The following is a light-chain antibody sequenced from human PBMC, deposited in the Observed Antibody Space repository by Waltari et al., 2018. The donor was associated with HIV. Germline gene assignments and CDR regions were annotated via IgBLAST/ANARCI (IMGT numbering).Light chain of an antibody. CDR3: CSYAGSSYV. V-gene: IGLV2-11*01. CDR2: DVT. Sequence: QSALTQPRSVSGSPGQSVTISCTGTSSDVGAYNYVSWYQQHPGKAPKLMIYDVTKRPSVVPDRFSGSKSGNTASLTISVLQAEDEADYYCCSYAGSSYVFGTGTNVTVL. CDR1: SSDVGAYNY. J-gene: IGLJ1*01.